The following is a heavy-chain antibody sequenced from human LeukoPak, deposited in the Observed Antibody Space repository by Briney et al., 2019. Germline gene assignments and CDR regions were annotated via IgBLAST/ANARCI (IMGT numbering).Heavy chain of an antibody. CDR3: ARDRLGTNYYYYSMDV. D-gene: IGHD7-27*01. CDR2: IIPIFGTA. CDR1: GGAFSNYA. V-gene: IGHV1-69*13. J-gene: IGHJ6*03. Sequence: SVKVSCKASGGAFSNYAINWVQQAPGQGLEWMGGIIPIFGTANYAQKFQGRVTITADESTSTAYMELSSLRSEDTAVYYCARDRLGTNYYYYSMDVWGKGTTVTISS.